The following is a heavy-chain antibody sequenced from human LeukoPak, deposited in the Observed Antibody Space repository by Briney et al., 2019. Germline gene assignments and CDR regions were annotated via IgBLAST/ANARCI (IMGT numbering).Heavy chain of an antibody. CDR3: ARLGFTMILVATT. Sequence: SQTLSLTCTVSGDSINSTPYYWGWIRQPPGKGLEWLGSFHHSGHTYYNPSLNSRLTIFVAPSKNRLSLNLNSVPATDPAVYYCARLGFTMILVATTWGQGTLVTVSS. CDR2: FHHSGHT. CDR1: GDSINSTPYY. D-gene: IGHD3-22*01. J-gene: IGHJ4*02. V-gene: IGHV4-39*01.